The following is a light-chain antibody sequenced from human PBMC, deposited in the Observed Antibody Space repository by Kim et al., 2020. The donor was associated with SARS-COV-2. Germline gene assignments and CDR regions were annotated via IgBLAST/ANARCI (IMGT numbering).Light chain of an antibody. CDR3: CSYAGSYTVV. CDR1: SSYVGGYNY. J-gene: IGLJ2*01. V-gene: IGLV2-11*01. Sequence: GQSSTITCTGTSSYVGGYNYVSWYQQHPGKAPKLVIYDVSKRPSGVPDRFSGSKSGNTASLTISGLQAEDEADYYCCSYAGSYTVVFGGGTQLTVL. CDR2: DVS.